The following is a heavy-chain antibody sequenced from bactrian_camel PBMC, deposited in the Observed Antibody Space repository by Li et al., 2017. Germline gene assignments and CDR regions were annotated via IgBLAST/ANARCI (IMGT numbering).Heavy chain of an antibody. CDR1: GEKYCNAD. CDR2: ISGDSRST. Sequence: HVQLVESGGGSVEAGGSLTLSCGFSGEKYCNADMSWYRQAPGKGLEWVSTISGDSRSTFYVDSVKGRFTVSRHNARLTVNLRMNSLKSEDMARYYCATPVGGNYNKCFASWGPGTQVTVS. V-gene: IGHV3-2*01. CDR3: ATPVGGNYNKCFAS. J-gene: IGHJ6*01.